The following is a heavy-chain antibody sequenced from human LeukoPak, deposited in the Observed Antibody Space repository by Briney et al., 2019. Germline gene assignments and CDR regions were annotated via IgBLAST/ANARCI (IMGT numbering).Heavy chain of an antibody. CDR3: ARESPHTFYFDY. CDR2: IIPIFGTA. CDR1: GGTFSSYA. Sequence: SVKLSCTASGGTFSSYAISWVRQAPGQGLEWMGGIIPIFGTANYAQKFQGRVTITADESTSTAYMELSSLRSEDTAVYYCARESPHTFYFDYWGQGTLVTVSS. J-gene: IGHJ4*02. D-gene: IGHD3-16*01. V-gene: IGHV1-69*13.